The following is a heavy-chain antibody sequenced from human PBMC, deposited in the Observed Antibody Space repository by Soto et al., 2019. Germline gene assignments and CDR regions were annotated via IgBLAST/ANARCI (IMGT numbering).Heavy chain of an antibody. CDR3: ARGPGKALYTGYCSSTSCYDSHYYYYMDV. V-gene: IGHV3-21*01. CDR2: ISSSSSYI. D-gene: IGHD2-2*01. Sequence: GGSLRLSCAASGFTFSSYSMNWVRQAPGKGLEWVSSISSSSSYIYYADSVKGRFTISRDNAKNSLYLQMNSLRAEDTAVYYCARGPGKALYTGYCSSTSCYDSHYYYYMDVWGKGTTVTVSS. J-gene: IGHJ6*03. CDR1: GFTFSSYS.